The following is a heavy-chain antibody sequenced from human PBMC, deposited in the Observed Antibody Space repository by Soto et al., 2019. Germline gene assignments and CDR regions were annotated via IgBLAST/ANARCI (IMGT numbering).Heavy chain of an antibody. J-gene: IGHJ4*02. CDR2: IYYTGST. Sequence: SETLSLTCSVSGDSISSGDYYWSWIRQPPGKGLEWVGYIYYTGSTYYNPSLKSRLSISVDTSKNQFSLNLSFVTAAVTAVYFCARTFPHGSGSYYFDYWGQGTPVTVSS. CDR1: GDSISSGDYY. D-gene: IGHD3-10*01. V-gene: IGHV4-30-4*01. CDR3: ARTFPHGSGSYYFDY.